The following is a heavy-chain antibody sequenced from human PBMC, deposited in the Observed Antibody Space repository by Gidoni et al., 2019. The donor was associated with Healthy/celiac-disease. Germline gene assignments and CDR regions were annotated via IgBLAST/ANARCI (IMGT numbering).Heavy chain of an antibody. D-gene: IGHD6-6*01. J-gene: IGHJ4*02. V-gene: IGHV2-5*02. CDR2: IYWDDDK. CDR3: AHHFAGGDYSSSSGFDY. CDR1: GFSLSTSGVG. Sequence: QITLKESGPTLVKPTQTLTLTCTFSGFSLSTSGVGVGWIRQPPGKALEWLALIYWDDDKRYSPSLKSRLTITKDTSKNQVVLTMTNMDPVDTATYYCAHHFAGGDYSSSSGFDYWGQGTLVTVSS.